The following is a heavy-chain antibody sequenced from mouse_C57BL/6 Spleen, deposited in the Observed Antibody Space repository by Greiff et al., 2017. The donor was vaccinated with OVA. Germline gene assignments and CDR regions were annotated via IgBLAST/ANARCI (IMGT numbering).Heavy chain of an antibody. CDR3: ARWDYYGSRYYFGC. Sequence: VQLQQSGPELVKPGASVKIPCKASGYTFTDYNMDWVKQSHGKSLEWIGDINPNNGGTIYNQKFKGKATLTVDKSSSTAYMELRSLTSEDTAVYYYARWDYYGSRYYFGCWGQGTTLTVAS. V-gene: IGHV1-18*01. CDR2: INPNNGGT. J-gene: IGHJ2*01. D-gene: IGHD1-1*01. CDR1: GYTFTDYN.